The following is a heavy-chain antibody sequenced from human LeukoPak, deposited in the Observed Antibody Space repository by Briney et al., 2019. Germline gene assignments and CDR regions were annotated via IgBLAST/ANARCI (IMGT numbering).Heavy chain of an antibody. Sequence: PGGSLRLSCAASGFTFSSYGMHWVRQAPGKGLEWVAVTSYDGSNKYFADSVKGRFTISRDNSKNTLYLQMNSLRAEDTAVYYCAHISSSWPDYWGQGTLVTVSS. J-gene: IGHJ4*02. V-gene: IGHV3-30*03. CDR3: AHISSSWPDY. D-gene: IGHD6-13*01. CDR1: GFTFSSYG. CDR2: TSYDGSNK.